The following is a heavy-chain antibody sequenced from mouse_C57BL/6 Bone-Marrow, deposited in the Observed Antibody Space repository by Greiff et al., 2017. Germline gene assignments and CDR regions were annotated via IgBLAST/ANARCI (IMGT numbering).Heavy chain of an antibody. J-gene: IGHJ2*01. D-gene: IGHD1-1*01. V-gene: IGHV1-5*01. Sequence: EVKLQQSGTVLARPGASVKMSCKTSGYTFTSYWMHWVKQRPGQGLEWIGAIYPGNSDTSYNQKFKGKAKLTAVPSASTAYMELSSLTNEDSAVYYCTNYYGSSYGFDYWGQGTTLTVSS. CDR1: GYTFTSYW. CDR3: TNYYGSSYGFDY. CDR2: IYPGNSDT.